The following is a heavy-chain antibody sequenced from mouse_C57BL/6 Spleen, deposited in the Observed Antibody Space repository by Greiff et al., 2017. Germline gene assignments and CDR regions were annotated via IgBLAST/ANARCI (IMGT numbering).Heavy chain of an antibody. CDR2: IYPGSGST. J-gene: IGHJ1*03. V-gene: IGHV1-55*01. Sequence: QVQLQQPGAELVKPGASVKMSCKASGYTFTSYWITWVKQRPGQGLEWIGDIYPGSGSTNYNEKFKSKATLTVDTSSSTAYMQLSSLTSEDAAVYCSARSDGYYGYFDVWGTGTTVTVSS. CDR3: ARSDGYYGYFDV. CDR1: GYTFTSYW. D-gene: IGHD2-3*01.